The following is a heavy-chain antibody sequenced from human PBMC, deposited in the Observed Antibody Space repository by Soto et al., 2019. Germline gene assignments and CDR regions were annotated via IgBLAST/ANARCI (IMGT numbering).Heavy chain of an antibody. J-gene: IGHJ3*02. CDR1: GYSFTSYW. CDR2: IYPGDSDT. CDR3: ARSLAGFWSHQWCGEPLDAFDI. V-gene: IGHV5-51*01. Sequence: PGESLKISCKGSGYSFTSYWIGWVRQIPGKGLEWMGIIYPGDSDTRYSPSFQGQVTISADKSISTAYLQWSSLKASDTAMYYCARSLAGFWSHQWCGEPLDAFDIWGQGAMVAVSS. D-gene: IGHD3-10*01.